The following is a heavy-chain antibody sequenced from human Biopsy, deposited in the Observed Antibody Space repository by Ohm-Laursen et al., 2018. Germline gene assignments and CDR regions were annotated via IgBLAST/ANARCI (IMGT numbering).Heavy chain of an antibody. CDR1: GGSISGSS. Sequence: TLSLTCTVSGGSISGSSWSWIRQAPGKGLEWIGYISYSRDTNYNPSLKSRITISVDTSKNQFSLKLTSVTAADTAFYYCAKGGYCTTSSCYMDLDYWGQGTLVTVSS. CDR2: ISYSRDT. CDR3: AKGGYCTTSSCYMDLDY. D-gene: IGHD2-2*02. V-gene: IGHV4-59*08. J-gene: IGHJ4*02.